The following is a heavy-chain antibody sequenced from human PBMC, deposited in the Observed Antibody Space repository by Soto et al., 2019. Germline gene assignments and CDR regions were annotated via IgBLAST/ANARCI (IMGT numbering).Heavy chain of an antibody. V-gene: IGHV1-8*01. D-gene: IGHD6-13*01. Sequence: QVQLVQSGAEVKKPGASVKVSCKASGYTFTSYDINWVRQATGQGLEWMGWMNPNSGNTGYAQKFQGRVTMTRNTSLSTAYMDLSSLRSEDTAVYYCARERSAAGTGWFDPWGQGTLVTVSS. CDR1: GYTFTSYD. CDR2: MNPNSGNT. J-gene: IGHJ5*02. CDR3: ARERSAAGTGWFDP.